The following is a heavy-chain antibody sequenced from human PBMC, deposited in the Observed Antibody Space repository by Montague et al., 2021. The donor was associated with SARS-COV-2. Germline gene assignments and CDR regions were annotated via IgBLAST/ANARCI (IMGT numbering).Heavy chain of an antibody. J-gene: IGHJ4*02. CDR2: IYSSGNA. Sequence: SETLSLTCTVSGGSINYYYWHWLRQSAAKGLEWIGRIYSSGNANYCPSLKSRVTMPVDTSQNQFSLKLNSLTAADTAVYYCARGDHPQSGSWYFFDTWGQGALVTVSS. D-gene: IGHD6-13*01. CDR3: ARGDHPQSGSWYFFDT. CDR1: GGSINYYY. V-gene: IGHV4-4*07.